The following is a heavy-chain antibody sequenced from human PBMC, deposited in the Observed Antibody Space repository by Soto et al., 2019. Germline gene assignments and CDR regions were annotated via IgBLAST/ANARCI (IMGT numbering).Heavy chain of an antibody. CDR3: AREVGAMTLDY. CDR2: MYYGGRT. V-gene: IGHV4-30-4*01. D-gene: IGHD1-26*01. Sequence: QVQLQESGPGLVKPSQTLSLTCTVSGGSISSGDYYWSWIRQPPGKGLEGIGYMYYGGRTYYNPSLKSRVTISVDTSKNQVSLKLSSVTAADTAVYYCAREVGAMTLDYWGQGTLVTVAS. CDR1: GGSISSGDYY. J-gene: IGHJ4*02.